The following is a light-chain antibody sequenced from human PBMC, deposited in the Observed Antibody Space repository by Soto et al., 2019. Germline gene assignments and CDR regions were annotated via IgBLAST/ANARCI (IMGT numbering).Light chain of an antibody. CDR3: LQHSTYPLT. J-gene: IGKJ1*01. CDR1: QGIRND. V-gene: IGKV1-17*01. Sequence: DIQMTQFPSSLSASVGDRVTITCRASQGIRNDLGWYQQKPGKDPKRLIYAASSLQSGVPSRFSGSGSGTEFTLAISSLEPEDSATLYCLQHSTYPLTFGQGTKVEIK. CDR2: AAS.